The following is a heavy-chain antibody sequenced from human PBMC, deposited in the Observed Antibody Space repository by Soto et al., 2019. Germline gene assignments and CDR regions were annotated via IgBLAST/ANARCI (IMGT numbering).Heavy chain of an antibody. Sequence: SETLSLTCAVSGGSISSGGYSWSWIRQPPGKGLEWIGHIYHSGSTCYNPSLKSRVTLFVDTSKNQFSLKLSSVTAADTAVYYCVRHAQWIIRAYWGQGSLVTVSS. CDR2: IYHSGST. J-gene: IGHJ4*02. D-gene: IGHD5-12*01. CDR3: VRHAQWIIRAY. CDR1: GGSISSGGYS. V-gene: IGHV4-30-2*03.